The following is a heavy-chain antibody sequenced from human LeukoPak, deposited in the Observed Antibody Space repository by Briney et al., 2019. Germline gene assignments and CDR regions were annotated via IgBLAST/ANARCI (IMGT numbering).Heavy chain of an antibody. Sequence: ASVKVSCKVSGYTLTELSMHWVRQAPGKGLEWMGGFDPEDGETIYAQKFQGRVTMTEDTSTDTAYMELSSLRSEDTAVYYCATAFPSDKHIAAGSQGGDYWGQGTLVTVSS. CDR3: ATAFPSDKHIAAGSQGGDY. CDR2: FDPEDGET. V-gene: IGHV1-24*01. CDR1: GYTLTELS. D-gene: IGHD6-13*01. J-gene: IGHJ4*02.